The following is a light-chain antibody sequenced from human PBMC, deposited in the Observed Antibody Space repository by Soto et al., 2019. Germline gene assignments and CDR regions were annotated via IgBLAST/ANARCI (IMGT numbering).Light chain of an antibody. Sequence: QSVLTQPPSASGTPGQRVTISCSGSRSNIGSNTVNWYQQLPGTTPKLLIYSNNQRPSGGPDRFSGSKSGTSASLAISGRQSEEEADYYCATWDDTLNSWVFGGGTKLTVL. CDR2: SNN. V-gene: IGLV1-44*01. CDR3: ATWDDTLNSWV. J-gene: IGLJ3*02. CDR1: RSNIGSNT.